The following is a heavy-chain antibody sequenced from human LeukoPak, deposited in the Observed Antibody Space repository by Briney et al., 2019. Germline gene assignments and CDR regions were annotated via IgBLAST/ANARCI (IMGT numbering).Heavy chain of an antibody. D-gene: IGHD1-14*01. CDR2: IYYSGTT. V-gene: IGHV4-59*01. CDR3: VRVGGSPLGALDV. J-gene: IGHJ3*01. Sequence: PSETLSLTCTVSGGSISSYYWSWIRQPPGKGLEWIGYIYYSGTTNYNPSLKSRVTISVDTSKNQFSLKLSSVTAADTAVYYCVRVGGSPLGALDVWGQGTMVTVSS. CDR1: GGSISSYY.